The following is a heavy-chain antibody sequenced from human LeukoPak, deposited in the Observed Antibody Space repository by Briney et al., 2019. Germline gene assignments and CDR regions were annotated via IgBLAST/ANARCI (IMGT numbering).Heavy chain of an antibody. V-gene: IGHV4-38-2*01. D-gene: IGHD3-22*01. J-gene: IGHJ5*02. CDR1: GYSISSGYY. CDR2: IYYSGST. Sequence: PSETLSLTCAVSGYSISSGYYWGWIRQPPGKGLEWIGSIYYSGSTYYNPSLKSRVTISVDTSKNQFSLKLSSVTAADTAVYYCARHFDDSSGYLKPWGQGTLVTVSS. CDR3: ARHFDDSSGYLKP.